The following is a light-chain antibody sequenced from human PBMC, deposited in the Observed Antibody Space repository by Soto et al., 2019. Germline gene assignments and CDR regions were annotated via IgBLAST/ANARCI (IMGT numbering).Light chain of an antibody. Sequence: QLVLTQSPSASASLGASVKLTCTLSSGHSSYAIAWHQQQPEKGPRYLMKLNSDGSHSKGDGIPDRFSRSSSGAERYLTISSLQSEDEADYYCQTWGTGILVFGGGTKVTVL. V-gene: IGLV4-69*01. CDR2: LNSDGSH. J-gene: IGLJ2*01. CDR1: SGHSSYA. CDR3: QTWGTGILV.